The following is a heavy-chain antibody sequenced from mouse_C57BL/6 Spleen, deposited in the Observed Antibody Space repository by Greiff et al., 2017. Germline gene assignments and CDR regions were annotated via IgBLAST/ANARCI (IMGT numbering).Heavy chain of an antibody. CDR2: IDPENGDT. V-gene: IGHV14-4*01. J-gene: IGHJ4*01. D-gene: IGHD2-3*01. Sequence: VQLQQSGAELVRPGASVKLSCTASGFNIKDDYMHWVKQRPEQGLEWIGWIDPENGDTEYASKFQGKATITADTSSNTAYLQLSSLTSEDTAVYYCTTIYDGYYKGLDYWGQGTSVTVSS. CDR3: TTIYDGYYKGLDY. CDR1: GFNIKDDY.